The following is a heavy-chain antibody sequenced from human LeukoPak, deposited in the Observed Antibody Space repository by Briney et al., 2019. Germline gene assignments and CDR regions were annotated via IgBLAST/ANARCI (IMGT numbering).Heavy chain of an antibody. CDR2: IYYSGST. D-gene: IGHD3-16*01. Sequence: SQTLSLTCTVSGGSISSGGYYWSWIRQHPGKGLEWIGYIYYSGSTYYNPSLKSRVTISVDTSKNQFSLKLSSVTAADTAVCYCARDGGRKLDYWGQGTLVTVSS. J-gene: IGHJ4*02. V-gene: IGHV4-31*03. CDR3: ARDGGRKLDY. CDR1: GGSISSGGYY.